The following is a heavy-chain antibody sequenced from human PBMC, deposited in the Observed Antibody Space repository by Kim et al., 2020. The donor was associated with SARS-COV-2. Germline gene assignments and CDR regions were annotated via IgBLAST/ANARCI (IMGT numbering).Heavy chain of an antibody. CDR3: AKSIRIAARAASDY. D-gene: IGHD6-6*01. CDR2: ISYDGSNK. V-gene: IGHV3-30*18. Sequence: GGSLRLSCAASGFTFSSYGMHWVRQAPGKGLEWVAVISYDGSNKYYADSVKGRFTISRDNSKNTLYLQMNSLRAEDTAVYYCAKSIRIAARAASDYWGQGTLVTVSS. J-gene: IGHJ4*02. CDR1: GFTFSSYG.